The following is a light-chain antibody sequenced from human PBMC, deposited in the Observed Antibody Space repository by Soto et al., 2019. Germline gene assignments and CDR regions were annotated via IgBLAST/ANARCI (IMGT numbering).Light chain of an antibody. J-gene: IGLJ1*01. V-gene: IGLV2-14*01. CDR1: SSDVGGYNY. Sequence: QSALTQPASVSGSPGQSITISCTGTSSDVGGYNYVSWYQQHPGKAPKLMIYEVTNRPSGVSNRFSGSQSGNTASLTISGLQAEDEADYYCSSYTSRSTLVFGTGTKVTVL. CDR3: SSYTSRSTLV. CDR2: EVT.